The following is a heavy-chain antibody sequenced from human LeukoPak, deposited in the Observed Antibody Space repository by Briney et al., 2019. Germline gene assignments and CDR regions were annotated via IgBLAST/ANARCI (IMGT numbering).Heavy chain of an antibody. CDR3: ARGLYGPDY. V-gene: IGHV3-30*03. J-gene: IGHJ4*02. CDR1: GFTFSSYG. D-gene: IGHD3-10*01. Sequence: GGSLSLSCAASGFTFSSYGMHWVRQAPGKGLEWVAVISYDGSNKYYADSVKGRFTISRDNAKNTLYLQMNSLRAEDTAVYYCARGLYGPDYWGQGTLVTVSS. CDR2: ISYDGSNK.